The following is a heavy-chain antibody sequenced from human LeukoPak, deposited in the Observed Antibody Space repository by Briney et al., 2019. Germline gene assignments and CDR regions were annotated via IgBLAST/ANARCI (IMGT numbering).Heavy chain of an antibody. CDR2: ISSSSSTI. CDR3: AREGTTVKTNAFDI. D-gene: IGHD4-17*01. Sequence: PGGSLRLSCAASGFTFSSYSMNWVRQAPGKGLEWVSYISSSSSTIYYADSVKGRFTISRDNAKNSLYLQMNSLRAEDTAVYYCAREGTTVKTNAFDIWGQGTMVTVSS. V-gene: IGHV3-48*04. J-gene: IGHJ3*02. CDR1: GFTFSSYS.